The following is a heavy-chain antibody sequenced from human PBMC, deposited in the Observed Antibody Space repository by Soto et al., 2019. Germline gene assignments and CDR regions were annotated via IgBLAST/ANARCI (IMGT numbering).Heavy chain of an antibody. J-gene: IGHJ6*02. V-gene: IGHV2-5*02. CDR1: GFSLSTSGVG. D-gene: IGHD2-21*02. Sequence: QITLKESGPTLVKPTQTLTLTCTFSGFSLSTSGVGVGWIRQPPGKALEWLALIYSDDDKRYSPSLKSRLTITKDTSKNQVVLTMTNMDPVDTATYYCAHSRCGGDCLQSYSSHYYYGMDVWGQGTTVTVSS. CDR3: AHSRCGGDCLQSYSSHYYYGMDV. CDR2: IYSDDDK.